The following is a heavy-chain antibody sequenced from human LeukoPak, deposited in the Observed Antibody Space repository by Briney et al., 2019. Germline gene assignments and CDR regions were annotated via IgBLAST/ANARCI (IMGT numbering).Heavy chain of an antibody. V-gene: IGHV4-31*03. CDR1: GGSISSGGYY. Sequence: SQTLSLTCTVSGGSISSGGYYWSWIRQHPGKGLEWIGYIYYSGSTYYNPSLKSRVTISVDTSKNQFSLKLSSVTAADTAEYYCAREDIVVVPAAIGNWGQGTLVTVSS. CDR3: AREDIVVVPAAIGN. CDR2: IYYSGST. D-gene: IGHD2-2*01. J-gene: IGHJ4*02.